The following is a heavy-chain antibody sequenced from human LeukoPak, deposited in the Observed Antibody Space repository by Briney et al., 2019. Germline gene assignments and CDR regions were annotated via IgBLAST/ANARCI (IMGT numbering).Heavy chain of an antibody. CDR1: GFTFSTYS. CDR3: ARGGATGGWFNP. Sequence: GGSLTLSCAASGFTFSTYSMSWVRQAPGKGLEGVAKMKEDGSDKFYVDSVKGRFTISRDNVKNSLYLQMNSLRGEDTAVYYCARGGATGGWFNPWGQGTLVTVSS. CDR2: MKEDGSDK. V-gene: IGHV3-7*01. D-gene: IGHD7-27*01. J-gene: IGHJ5*02.